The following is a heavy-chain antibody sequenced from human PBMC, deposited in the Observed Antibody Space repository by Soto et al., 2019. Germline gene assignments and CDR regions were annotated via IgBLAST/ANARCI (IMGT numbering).Heavy chain of an antibody. CDR2: IKSKVDGGTT. D-gene: IGHD3-22*01. Sequence: GGSLRLSCVVSDFSFNDVWMDWVRQAPGKGLEWVGRIKSKVDGGTTDYAAPVMGRFAISRDNSKNTLSLQMNSLRAEDTAVYYCAKDSSGYSPHYYFYYPMDVWGQGTTVTVS. V-gene: IGHV3-15*07. J-gene: IGHJ6*02. CDR3: AKDSSGYSPHYYFYYPMDV. CDR1: DFSFNDVW.